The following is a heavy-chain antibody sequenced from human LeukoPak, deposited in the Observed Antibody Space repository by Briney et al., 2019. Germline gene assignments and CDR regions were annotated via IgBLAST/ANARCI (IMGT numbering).Heavy chain of an antibody. CDR1: GGSFSGYY. Sequence: SETLSLTCAVYGGSFSGYYWSWIRQPPGKGLEWIGEINHSGSTNYNPSLKSLVTVSVDTSKNQSSLKLSSVTAADTAVYYCARGRWFGESISVHFDYWGQGTLVTVSS. D-gene: IGHD3-10*01. CDR2: INHSGST. CDR3: ARGRWFGESISVHFDY. J-gene: IGHJ4*02. V-gene: IGHV4-34*01.